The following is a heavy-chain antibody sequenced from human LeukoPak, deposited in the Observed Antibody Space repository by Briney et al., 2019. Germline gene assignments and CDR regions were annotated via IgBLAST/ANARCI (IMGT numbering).Heavy chain of an antibody. CDR2: ISTSSSYT. D-gene: IGHD5-18*01. J-gene: IGHJ4*02. CDR3: ARVSSYGSTHPDY. Sequence: NPGGSLRLSCAASGFTFSDYYMSWIRQAPGKGLEWISYISTSSSYTNYADSVKGRFTISRDNAKSSLYLQMNSLRAEDTAVYYCARVSSYGSTHPDYWGQGTLVTVSS. V-gene: IGHV3-11*06. CDR1: GFTFSDYY.